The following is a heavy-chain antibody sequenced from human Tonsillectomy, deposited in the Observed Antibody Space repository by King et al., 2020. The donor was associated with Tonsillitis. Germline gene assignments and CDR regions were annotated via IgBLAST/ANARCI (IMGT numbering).Heavy chain of an antibody. CDR2: FYYSWNT. Sequence: VQLQESGPGLVKPSETLSLTCTVSDGSISSDYWSWIRQPPGKGLEWIGYFYYSWNTNYNPSLKSRVTISVDTSKNQFSLNLSSVTAADTAVYYFARGPGPIHFYSGMDVWAQGTTVTVSS. V-gene: IGHV4-59*01. J-gene: IGHJ6*02. CDR3: ARGPGPIHFYSGMDV. CDR1: DGSISSDY.